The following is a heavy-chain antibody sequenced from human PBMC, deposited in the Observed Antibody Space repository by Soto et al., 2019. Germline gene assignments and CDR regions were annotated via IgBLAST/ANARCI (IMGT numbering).Heavy chain of an antibody. V-gene: IGHV1-69*19. CDR2: ISPMFGAA. CDR3: AREVQVHTPAFVY. CDR1: GGTFNTYA. J-gene: IGHJ4*02. D-gene: IGHD3-10*01. Sequence: QVQLVQSGAEMQKPGSSVKVSCQSSGGTFNTYAMNWVRQAPGQGPEWMGDISPMFGAANYAQKLQGRVTITADESTGTSYMQLSSLTSEDTALYFCAREVQVHTPAFVYWGQGTLVTVSS.